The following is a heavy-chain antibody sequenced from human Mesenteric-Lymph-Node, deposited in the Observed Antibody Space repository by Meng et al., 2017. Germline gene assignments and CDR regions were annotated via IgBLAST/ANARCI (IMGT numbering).Heavy chain of an antibody. D-gene: IGHD6-19*01. CDR2: IYQTGST. CDR1: GASISSDW. Sequence: QGQLKESGPGLVKALGTPSLTCAVSGASISSDWWSWVRQPPGKGLEWIGEIYQTGSTNYNPSLKSRVTISIDKSKNQFSLKLTSVTAADTALYYCARDPTAVAGYFDYWGRGTLVTVSS. CDR3: ARDPTAVAGYFDY. V-gene: IGHV4-4*02. J-gene: IGHJ4*02.